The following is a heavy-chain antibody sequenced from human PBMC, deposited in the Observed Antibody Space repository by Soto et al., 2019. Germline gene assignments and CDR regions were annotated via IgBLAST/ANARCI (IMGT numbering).Heavy chain of an antibody. D-gene: IGHD6-19*01. Sequence: SVKVSCKASGGTFSSYAISWVRQAPGQGLEWMGGIIPIFGTANYAQKFQGRVTITADKSTSTAYMELSSLRSEDTAVYYCARAHKNRNDSSGWIVDYYYYGMDVWGQGPTGTISS. CDR1: GGTFSSYA. CDR2: IIPIFGTA. V-gene: IGHV1-69*06. CDR3: ARAHKNRNDSSGWIVDYYYYGMDV. J-gene: IGHJ6*02.